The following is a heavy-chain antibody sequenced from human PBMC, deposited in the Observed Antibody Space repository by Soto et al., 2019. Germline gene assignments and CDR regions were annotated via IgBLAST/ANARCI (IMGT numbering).Heavy chain of an antibody. D-gene: IGHD1-1*01. J-gene: IGHJ1*01. CDR2: IIPMSGTA. Sequence: QVQLVQSGAEVKKPGASVKVSCKASGGTFSSYVITWVRQAPGQWLECMVGIIPMSGTANYAQKVQGRVTINADNSTSTAYMEFSSLRSEDTAVYYCARGWNDFPHWGQGTLVTVAS. CDR3: ARGWNDFPH. V-gene: IGHV1-69*06. CDR1: GGTFSSYV.